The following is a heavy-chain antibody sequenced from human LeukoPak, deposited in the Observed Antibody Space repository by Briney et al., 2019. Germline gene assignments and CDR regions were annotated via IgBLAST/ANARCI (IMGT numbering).Heavy chain of an antibody. CDR2: INQDGSEK. CDR3: ASHENDYYDSSGYYY. Sequence: PGGSLRLSCAACGFTFSSYWMSWVRQAPGRGLEWVANINQDGSEKYYVDSVKGRFTISRDNAKNSLYLQMNSLRAEDTAVYYCASHENDYYDSSGYYYWGQGTLVTVSS. D-gene: IGHD3-22*01. J-gene: IGHJ4*02. CDR1: GFTFSSYW. V-gene: IGHV3-7*01.